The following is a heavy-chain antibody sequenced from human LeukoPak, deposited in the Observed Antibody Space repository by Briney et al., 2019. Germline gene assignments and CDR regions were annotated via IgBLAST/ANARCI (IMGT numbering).Heavy chain of an antibody. CDR2: INAGNGNT. CDR3: AGAVALGWNYAGY. CDR1: GYTFTNFA. V-gene: IGHV1-3*01. D-gene: IGHD2-15*01. J-gene: IGHJ4*02. Sequence: ASVKVSCKASGYTFTNFAMHWVRHAPGQRLEWMGWINAGNGNTKYSQKFQGRVTITRDTSASTAYMELSSLRSEDTAVYYCAGAVALGWNYAGYWGQGTLVTVSS.